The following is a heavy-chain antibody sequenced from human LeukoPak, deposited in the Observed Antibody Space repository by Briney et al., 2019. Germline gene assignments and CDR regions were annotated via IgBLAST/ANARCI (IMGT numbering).Heavy chain of an antibody. CDR2: INSGTSTI. D-gene: IGHD6-25*01. CDR3: ARKPAPAD. J-gene: IGHJ4*02. V-gene: IGHV3-11*04. Sequence: PGGSLRLSCAASGFIFSEYYMSWIRQAPGKGLEWISYINSGTSTIYYADSVKGRFTISRDNAKNTLYLQMNSLRAEDTAVYYCARKPAPADWGQGTLVTVSS. CDR1: GFIFSEYY.